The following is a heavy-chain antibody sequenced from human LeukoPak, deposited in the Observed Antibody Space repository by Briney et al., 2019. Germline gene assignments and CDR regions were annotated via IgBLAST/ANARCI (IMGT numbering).Heavy chain of an antibody. J-gene: IGHJ4*02. CDR2: ISSSSSYI. CDR3: ARDLFSGSYHEDF. D-gene: IGHD1-26*01. Sequence: GGSLRLSCAASGFTFSSYSMNWVRQAPGKGLEWVSSISSSSSYIYYADSVKGRFTISRDNAKNSLYLQMNSLRAEDSAMYYCARDLFSGSYHEDFWGQGTQVTVSS. V-gene: IGHV3-21*01. CDR1: GFTFSSYS.